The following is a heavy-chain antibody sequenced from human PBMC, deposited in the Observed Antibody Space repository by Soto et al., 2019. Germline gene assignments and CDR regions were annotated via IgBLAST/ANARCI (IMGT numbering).Heavy chain of an antibody. CDR2: INPNSGGT. D-gene: IGHD2-2*01. CDR3: ARGAHIVVLPPTGNDY. J-gene: IGHJ4*02. CDR1: GYTFTGYY. Sequence: QVQLVQSGAEVKKPGASVKVSCKASGYTFTGYYMHWVRQAPGQGLEWMGWINPNSGGTNYAQKFQGWVTMTRDTSIRTAYMELSRLRSDDTAVYYCARGAHIVVLPPTGNDYWGQGTLVTVSS. V-gene: IGHV1-2*04.